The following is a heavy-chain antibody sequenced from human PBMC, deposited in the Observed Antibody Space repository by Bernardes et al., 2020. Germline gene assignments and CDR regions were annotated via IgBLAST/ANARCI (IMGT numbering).Heavy chain of an antibody. Sequence: SETLSLTCTVSGGSISSSSYYWGWIRQPPGKGLEWIGSIYYSGSTYYNPSLKSRVTISVDTSKNQFSLKLSSVTAADTAVYYCARRVHDYSKEIDYWGQGTLVTVSS. CDR2: IYYSGST. CDR3: ARRVHDYSKEIDY. J-gene: IGHJ4*02. V-gene: IGHV4-39*01. D-gene: IGHD4-4*01. CDR1: GGSISSSSYY.